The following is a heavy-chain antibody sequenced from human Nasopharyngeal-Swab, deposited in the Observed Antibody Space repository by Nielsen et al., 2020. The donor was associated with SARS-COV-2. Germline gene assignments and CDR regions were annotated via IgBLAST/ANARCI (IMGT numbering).Heavy chain of an antibody. CDR1: GFTFDDYA. CDR2: ISWNSGSI. CDR3: AKLPTAMDETYMDV. D-gene: IGHD5-18*01. Sequence: SLKISCAASGFTFDDYAMHWVRQAPGKGLEWVSGISWNSGSIGYADSVKGRFTISRDNAKNSLYLQMSSLRAEDTALYYCAKLPTAMDETYMDVWGKGTTVTVSS. V-gene: IGHV3-9*01. J-gene: IGHJ6*03.